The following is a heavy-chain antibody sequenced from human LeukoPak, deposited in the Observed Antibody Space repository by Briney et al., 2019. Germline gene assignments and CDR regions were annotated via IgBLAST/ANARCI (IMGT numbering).Heavy chain of an antibody. D-gene: IGHD2-21*02. CDR1: GFTFSSYA. J-gene: IGHJ3*02. CDR3: AREAYCGGDCYRDAFDI. CDR2: ISYDGSNK. V-gene: IGHV3-30*04. Sequence: GGSLRLSCAASGFTFSSYAMHWVRQAPGKGLEWVAVISYDGSNKYYADSVKGRFTISRDNSKNTLYLQMNSLRAEDTAVYYCAREAYCGGDCYRDAFDIWGQGTMVTVSS.